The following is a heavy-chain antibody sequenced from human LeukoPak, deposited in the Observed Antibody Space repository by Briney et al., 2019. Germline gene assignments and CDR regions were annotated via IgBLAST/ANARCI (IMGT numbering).Heavy chain of an antibody. J-gene: IGHJ4*02. CDR2: ISWNSGSI. CDR3: AKEPTDYYDSSGLGGPFDY. Sequence: PGGSLRLSCAASGFTFDDYAMHWVRHAPGKGLEWVSGISWNSGSIGYADSVKGRFTISRDNAKNSLYLQMNSLRAEDTALYYCAKEPTDYYDSSGLGGPFDYWGQGTLVTVSS. V-gene: IGHV3-9*01. D-gene: IGHD3-22*01. CDR1: GFTFDDYA.